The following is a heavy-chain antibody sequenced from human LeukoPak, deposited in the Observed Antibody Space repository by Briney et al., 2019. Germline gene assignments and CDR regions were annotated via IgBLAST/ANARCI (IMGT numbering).Heavy chain of an antibody. J-gene: IGHJ4*02. V-gene: IGHV4-39*01. CDR3: ARGGLSNSGWSFDH. CDR1: GGSISSTDFY. D-gene: IGHD6-19*01. Sequence: SETLSLTCTASGGSISSTDFYWGWIRQPPGKGLQWVASLHSSGRTYNNPPFGSRLSVSLDTSQNQFSLHLASVTAADTAVYYCARGGLSNSGWSFDHWGQGILVPVSS. CDR2: LHSSGRT.